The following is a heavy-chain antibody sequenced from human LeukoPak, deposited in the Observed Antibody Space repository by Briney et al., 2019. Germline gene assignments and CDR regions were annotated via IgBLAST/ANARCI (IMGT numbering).Heavy chain of an antibody. CDR1: GFTFSSYG. CDR2: IRYDGSNK. Sequence: GGSLRLSCAASGFTFSSYGMHWVRQAPGKGLEWVGFIRYDGSNKYYADSVKGRFTISRDNSKNTLYLQMNSLRAEDTAVYYCAKDPALSIAVAGNSDYWGQGTLVPVSS. J-gene: IGHJ4*02. CDR3: AKDPALSIAVAGNSDY. V-gene: IGHV3-30*02. D-gene: IGHD6-19*01.